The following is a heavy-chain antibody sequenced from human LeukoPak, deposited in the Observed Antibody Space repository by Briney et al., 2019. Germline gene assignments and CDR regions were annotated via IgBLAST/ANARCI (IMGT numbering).Heavy chain of an antibody. CDR2: SIPIFGTA. D-gene: IGHD2-15*01. CDR1: GGTFSSYA. J-gene: IGHJ4*02. CDR3: ASKSAGDCSGGSCYPPDY. Sequence: SVKVSCKASGGTFSSYAISWVRQAPGQGLEWMGRSIPIFGTANYAQKFQGRVTTTTDESTSTAYMELSSLRSEDTAVYYCASKSAGDCSGGSCYPPDYWGQGTLVTDSS. V-gene: IGHV1-69*05.